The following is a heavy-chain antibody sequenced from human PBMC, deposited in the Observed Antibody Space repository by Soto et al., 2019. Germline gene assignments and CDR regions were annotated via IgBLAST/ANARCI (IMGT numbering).Heavy chain of an antibody. J-gene: IGHJ6*02. CDR3: ARGSLVTIFGVAPYYGMDG. D-gene: IGHD3-3*01. Sequence: SVKVSCKASGGTFSNYAISWVRQAPGQGLVWMGGIIPIFDTTNYARKFQGRVTITADESTSTAYMELSSLRSEDTAVYYCARGSLVTIFGVAPYYGMDGWGQGTTVTVSS. CDR1: GGTFSNYA. V-gene: IGHV1-69*13. CDR2: IIPIFDTT.